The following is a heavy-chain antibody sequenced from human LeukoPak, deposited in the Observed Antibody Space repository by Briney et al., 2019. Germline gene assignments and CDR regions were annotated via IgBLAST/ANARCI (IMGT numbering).Heavy chain of an antibody. CDR2: IYTSGST. J-gene: IGHJ4*02. Sequence: SETLSLTRTVSGGSLSRYYWSWMRHPAGEGLEWIGRIYTSGSTKYNPSLKSRVTMPVEKSKNQFSLKLRSATAADTAGYYCARADPYYYDSSGYEFDYWGQGTLVTVSS. D-gene: IGHD3-22*01. V-gene: IGHV4-4*07. CDR3: ARADPYYYDSSGYEFDY. CDR1: GGSLSRYY.